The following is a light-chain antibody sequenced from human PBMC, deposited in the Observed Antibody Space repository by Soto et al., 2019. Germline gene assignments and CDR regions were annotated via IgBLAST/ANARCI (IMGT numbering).Light chain of an antibody. CDR2: DVS. CDR1: SSDVGGYNY. J-gene: IGLJ2*01. CDR3: SSYTSSSTRQ. Sequence: QSALTQPASVSGSPGQSITISCTGTSSDVGGYNYVSWYQQHPGKAPKLMIYDVSNRPSGVSNRFSGSKSGNTASLTISGLKAEDEAVYYCSSYTSSSTRQFGGGPKVTVL. V-gene: IGLV2-14*01.